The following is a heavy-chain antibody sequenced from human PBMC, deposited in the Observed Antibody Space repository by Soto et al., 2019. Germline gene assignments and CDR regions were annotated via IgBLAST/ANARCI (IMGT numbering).Heavy chain of an antibody. V-gene: IGHV3-21*01. CDR3: SRRYYYDRSEFCPSNI. D-gene: IGHD3-22*01. Sequence: EVQLVESGGGMVKPGGTLRLSCAASGFTFSRYSMNWVRQAPGNGLELVSSISSGSGYIYYADSVKGRFTISRDNDKNSLYLQKSSPKGEDTAVYYCSRRYYYDRSEFCPSNIWGQGTMVKVSS. CDR2: ISSGSGYI. J-gene: IGHJ3*02. CDR1: GFTFSRYS.